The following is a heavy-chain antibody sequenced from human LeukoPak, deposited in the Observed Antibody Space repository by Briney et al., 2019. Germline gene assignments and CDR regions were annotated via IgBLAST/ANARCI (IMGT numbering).Heavy chain of an antibody. CDR2: INHSGST. CDR3: ARDGGSSWLYYFDY. J-gene: IGHJ4*02. CDR1: GGSFSGYY. D-gene: IGHD6-13*01. Sequence: SETLSLTCAVYGGSFSGYYWSWIRQPPGKGLEWIGEINHSGSTNYNPSLKSRVTISVDTSKNQFSLKLSSVTAADTAVYYCARDGGSSWLYYFDYWGQGTLVTVSS. V-gene: IGHV4-34*01.